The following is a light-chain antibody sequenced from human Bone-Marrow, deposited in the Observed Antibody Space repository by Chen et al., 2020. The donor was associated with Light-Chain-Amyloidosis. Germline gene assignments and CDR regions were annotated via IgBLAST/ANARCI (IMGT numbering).Light chain of an antibody. CDR3: SSYTASSFYV. J-gene: IGLJ1*01. CDR2: DVS. Sequence: QSALTQPASVSGSPGQTITIYCTGTSTDVGGYNYVSWYQQHPGKAPKLMIYDVSTRPSGVSSRFSGSKSGNTASLTISGLQAEDEADYYCSSYTASSFYVFGTATTVTVL. CDR1: STDVGGYNY. V-gene: IGLV2-14*03.